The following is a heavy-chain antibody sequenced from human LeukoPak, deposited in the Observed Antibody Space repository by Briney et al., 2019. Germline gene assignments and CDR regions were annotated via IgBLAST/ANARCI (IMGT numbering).Heavy chain of an antibody. D-gene: IGHD1-7*01. Sequence: SETLSLTCTASGGSISSSSYYWGWIRQPPGKGLEWIGSIYYSGSTYYNPSLKSRVTISVDTSKNQFSLKLSSVTAADTAVYYCARDIPYNWNYVGYYYYYMDVWGKGTTVTVSS. CDR1: GGSISSSSYY. V-gene: IGHV4-39*07. J-gene: IGHJ6*03. CDR2: IYYSGST. CDR3: ARDIPYNWNYVGYYYYYMDV.